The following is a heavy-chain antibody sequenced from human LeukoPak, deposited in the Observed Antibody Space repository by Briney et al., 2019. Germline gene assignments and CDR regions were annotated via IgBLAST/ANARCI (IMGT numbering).Heavy chain of an antibody. V-gene: IGHV3-7*01. Sequence: GGSLRLSCAASGFTVSNNYMSWVRQAPGKGLEWVANIKQDGSEKYYVDSVKGRFTISRDNAKNSLYLQMNSLRAEDTAVYYCGRRPREIAVADYWGQGTLVTVSS. CDR2: IKQDGSEK. CDR1: GFTVSNNY. D-gene: IGHD6-19*01. CDR3: GRRPREIAVADY. J-gene: IGHJ4*02.